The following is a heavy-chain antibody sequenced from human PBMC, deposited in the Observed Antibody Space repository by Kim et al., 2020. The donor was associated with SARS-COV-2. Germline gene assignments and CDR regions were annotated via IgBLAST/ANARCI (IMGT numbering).Heavy chain of an antibody. V-gene: IGHV1-3*01. D-gene: IGHD3-9*01. Sequence: FQGRVTITRDTSASTAYMELSSLRSEDTAVYYCARDSYYDICRYYCYYMDVWGKGTTVTVSS. J-gene: IGHJ6*03. CDR3: ARDSYYDICRYYCYYMDV.